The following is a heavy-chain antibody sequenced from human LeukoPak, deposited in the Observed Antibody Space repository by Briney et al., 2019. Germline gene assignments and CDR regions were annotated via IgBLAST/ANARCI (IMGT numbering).Heavy chain of an antibody. CDR1: GGTFSSYA. D-gene: IGHD2-15*01. Sequence: ASVKVSCKASGGTFSSYAISWVRQAPGQGLEWMGGIIPIFGTANYAQKFQGRVTITADESTSTAYMELRSLRSDDTAVYYCASIVVVVAATPWPDAFDIWGQGTMVTVSS. CDR2: IIPIFGTA. V-gene: IGHV1-69*13. J-gene: IGHJ3*02. CDR3: ASIVVVVAATPWPDAFDI.